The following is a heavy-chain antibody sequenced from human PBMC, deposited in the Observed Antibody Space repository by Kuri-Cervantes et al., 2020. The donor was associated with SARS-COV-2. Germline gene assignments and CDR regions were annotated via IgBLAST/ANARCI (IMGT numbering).Heavy chain of an antibody. V-gene: IGHV1-8*02. D-gene: IGHD1/OR15-1a*01. CDR2: MNPNSGNT. CDR1: GGTFSSYA. J-gene: IGHJ5*02. Sequence: ASVKVSCKASGGTFSSYAISWVRQAPGQGLEWMGWMNPNSGNTGYAQKFQGRVTMTRNTSISTAYMELSSLRSEDTAVYYCARDRETGTVIARVWFDPWGQGTLVTVSS. CDR3: ARDRETGTVIARVWFDP.